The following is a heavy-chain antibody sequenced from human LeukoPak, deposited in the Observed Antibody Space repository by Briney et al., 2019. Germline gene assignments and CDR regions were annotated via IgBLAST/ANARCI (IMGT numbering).Heavy chain of an antibody. D-gene: IGHD6-13*01. Sequence: GGSLRLSCAASGFTFGRFSMNWVRRAPYKEMERVSYIKSDSASIFYADSVKGRLTISWDNAKNFLYLQMSSLRAEDTAVYYCARGVGSSSWSTHWFDPWGQGTLVTVSS. J-gene: IGHJ5*02. CDR1: GFTFGRFS. V-gene: IGHV3-48*04. CDR2: IKSDSASI. CDR3: ARGVGSSSWSTHWFDP.